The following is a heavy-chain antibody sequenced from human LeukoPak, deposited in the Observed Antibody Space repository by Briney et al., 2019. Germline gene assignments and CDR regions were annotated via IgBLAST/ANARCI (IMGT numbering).Heavy chain of an antibody. CDR2: IRYDGTKK. CDR1: GFTFSRYD. V-gene: IGHV3-30*02. CDR3: AKDSTRYYGVLTVNLRKKGALDY. Sequence: PGGSLRLSCTASGFTFSRYDMHWVRQAQAKGLEGVAFIRYDGTKKYYADSVRGRFTVSKDNSKNTLYLQMNSLRAEDTAVYYCAKDSTRYYGVLTVNLRKKGALDYWGQGTLVTVSS. D-gene: IGHD3-9*01. J-gene: IGHJ4*02.